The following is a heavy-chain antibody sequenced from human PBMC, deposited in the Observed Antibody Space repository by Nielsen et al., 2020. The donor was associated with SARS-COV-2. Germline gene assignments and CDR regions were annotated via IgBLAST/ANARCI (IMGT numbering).Heavy chain of an antibody. V-gene: IGHV3-23*01. D-gene: IGHD2-21*02. CDR1: GFTFSSYA. Sequence: GGSLRLSCAASGFTFSSYAMSWVRQAPGKGLEWVSAISGSGGSTYYADSVKGRFTISRDNSKNTLYLQMNSLRAEDTAVYYCAKENIVVVTANDYYGMDVWGQGTTVTVSS. J-gene: IGHJ6*02. CDR2: ISGSGGST. CDR3: AKENIVVVTANDYYGMDV.